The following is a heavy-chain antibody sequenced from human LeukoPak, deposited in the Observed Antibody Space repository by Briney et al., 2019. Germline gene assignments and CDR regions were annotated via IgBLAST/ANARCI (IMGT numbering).Heavy chain of an antibody. V-gene: IGHV3-74*01. CDR3: ARLWLGATGFDY. D-gene: IGHD1-26*01. Sequence: GGSLRLSCAASGFTFSESAMTWVRQAPGKGLVWVSRISTDGNITNYADSVKGRFTISRDNAKNTLYLQLNSLRAEDTAVYYCARLWLGATGFDYWGQGTLVTVSS. CDR2: ISTDGNIT. J-gene: IGHJ4*02. CDR1: GFTFSESA.